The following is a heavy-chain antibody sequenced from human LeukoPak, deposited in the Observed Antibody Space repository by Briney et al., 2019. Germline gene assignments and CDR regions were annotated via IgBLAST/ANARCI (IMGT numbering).Heavy chain of an antibody. CDR3: ARAGGYSGYAEDY. Sequence: SETLSLTCTVSGVSISSSYWSWIRQPPGKGLEWLGYIYYTGSTNYNPSLKSRVTISADTSKNQFSLKLNSVTAADTAVYYCARAGGYSGYAEDYWGQGTLVTVSS. D-gene: IGHD5-12*01. CDR2: IYYTGST. J-gene: IGHJ4*02. V-gene: IGHV4-59*01. CDR1: GVSISSSY.